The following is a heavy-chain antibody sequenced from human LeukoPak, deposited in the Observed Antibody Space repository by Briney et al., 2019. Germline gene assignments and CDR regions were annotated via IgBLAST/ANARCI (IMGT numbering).Heavy chain of an antibody. V-gene: IGHV1-3*01. CDR2: INAGNGNT. CDR3: ARAYRLPNFDY. Sequence: ASVKVSCKASGYTFTSYAMHWVRQAPGQSLEWMGWINAGNGNTKYSQKFQGRVTITRDTSASTAYMELSSLRSEDMAVYYCARAYRLPNFDYWGQGTLVTVSS. CDR1: GYTFTSYA. J-gene: IGHJ4*02. D-gene: IGHD2-21*01.